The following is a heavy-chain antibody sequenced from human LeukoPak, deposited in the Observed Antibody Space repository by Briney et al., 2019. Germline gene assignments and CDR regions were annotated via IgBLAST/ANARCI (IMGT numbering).Heavy chain of an antibody. CDR2: INPNSGGT. CDR1: GYTFTGYY. V-gene: IGHV1-2*02. J-gene: IGHJ4*02. CDR3: ARLRGSSSYYFDY. Sequence: ASVKVSCKASGYTFTGYYIHWVRQAPGQGLEWMGWINPNSGGTNYAQTFQGRVTMTRDTSITTAYMELSSLRSDDTAVYYCARLRGSSSYYFDYGGQGTLVTVSS. D-gene: IGHD3-10*01.